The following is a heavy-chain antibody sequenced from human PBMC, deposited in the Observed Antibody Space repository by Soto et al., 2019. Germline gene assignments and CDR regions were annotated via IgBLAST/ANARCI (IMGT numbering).Heavy chain of an antibody. CDR1: GFTVSSNY. CDR2: ICSGGST. V-gene: IGHV3-53*01. D-gene: IGHD3-22*01. Sequence: EVQLVESGGGVIQPGGSLRLSCAASGFTVSSNYMSWVRQAPGKGLEWVSVICSGGSTYYADSVKGRSTISRDNSTNKLYINTQCLQADDTAVYYCARVDFPRGGYYSTWGQGTLVTVSS. CDR3: ARVDFPRGGYYST. J-gene: IGHJ5*02.